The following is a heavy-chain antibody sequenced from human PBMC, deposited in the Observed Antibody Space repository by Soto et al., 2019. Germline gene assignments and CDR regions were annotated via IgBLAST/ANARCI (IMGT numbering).Heavy chain of an antibody. CDR3: ARTAGTFDF. CDR1: GGSFINYY. CDR2: VYYNGRT. J-gene: IGHJ4*02. Sequence: QVPLQESGQGLVKPSETLSLTCSVSGGSFINYYWSWIRQPPGKRLEWFGYVYYNGRTNSNSSLMSPVTISPDTSKSQFSLKLSSVTAADTAVYSFARTAGTFDFWGQGTPVTVSS. V-gene: IGHV4-59*01. D-gene: IGHD6-19*01.